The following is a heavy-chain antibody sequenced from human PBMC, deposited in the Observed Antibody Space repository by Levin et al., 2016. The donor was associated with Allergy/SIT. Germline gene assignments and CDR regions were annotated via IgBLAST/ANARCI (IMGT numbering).Heavy chain of an antibody. Sequence: GGSLRLSCVVSGLNFTNAWMSWARQAPGKGLEWVARIKSKVDGETRDYAADVKGRFTISRDDSKKTIYLQMRSLKIEDTGMYHCTPQDDNWGQGTFVTVSS. CDR3: TPQDDN. V-gene: IGHV3-15*01. CDR1: GLNFTNAW. J-gene: IGHJ4*02. CDR2: IKSKVDGETR.